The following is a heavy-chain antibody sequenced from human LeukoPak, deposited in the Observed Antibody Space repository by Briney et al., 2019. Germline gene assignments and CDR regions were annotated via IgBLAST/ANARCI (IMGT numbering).Heavy chain of an antibody. D-gene: IGHD3-22*01. Sequence: ASVKVSCKASGGTFSSYAISWVRQAPGQGLEWMGWINPNSGGTNYAQKFQGRVTMTRDTSISTAYMELSRLRSDDTAVYYCARDDNGMDVWGQGTTVTVSS. CDR2: INPNSGGT. CDR1: GGTFSSYA. V-gene: IGHV1-2*02. CDR3: ARDDNGMDV. J-gene: IGHJ6*02.